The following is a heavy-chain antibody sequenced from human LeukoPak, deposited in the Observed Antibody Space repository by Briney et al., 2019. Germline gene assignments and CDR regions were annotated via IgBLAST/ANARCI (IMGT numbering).Heavy chain of an antibody. Sequence: GGSLRLSCAASGFTFSSYWMSWVRQAPGKGLEWVAVIWYDGSNKYYADSVKGRFTISRDNSKNTLYLQMNSLRAEDTAVYYCASSSSSWYKSHFDYWGQGTLVTVSS. V-gene: IGHV3-33*08. CDR2: IWYDGSNK. D-gene: IGHD6-13*01. CDR1: GFTFSSYW. J-gene: IGHJ4*02. CDR3: ASSSSSWYKSHFDY.